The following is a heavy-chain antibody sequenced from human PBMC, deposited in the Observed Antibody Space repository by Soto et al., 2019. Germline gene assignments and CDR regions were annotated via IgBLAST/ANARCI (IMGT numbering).Heavy chain of an antibody. CDR2: ISAYNGNT. CDR3: ARDYRAAILEVGWFDP. Sequence: ASVKVSCKASGYTFTSYGISWVRQAPGQGLEWMGWISAYNGNTNYGQKLQGRVTMTTDTSTSTAYMELRSLRADDTAVYYCARDYRAAILEVGWFDPWGQGTLVTVSS. J-gene: IGHJ5*02. V-gene: IGHV1-18*01. D-gene: IGHD2-2*02. CDR1: GYTFTSYG.